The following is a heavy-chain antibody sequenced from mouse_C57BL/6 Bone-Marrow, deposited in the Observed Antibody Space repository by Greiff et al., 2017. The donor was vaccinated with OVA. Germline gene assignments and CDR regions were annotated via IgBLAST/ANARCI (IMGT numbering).Heavy chain of an antibody. CDR2: ISSGGSYT. D-gene: IGHD1-1*01. J-gene: IGHJ3*01. V-gene: IGHV5-6*01. CDR3: ARQAITTVDAY. Sequence: EVKLVESGGDLVKPGGSLKLSCAASGFTFSSYGMSWVRQTPDNRLEWVATISSGGSYTYYPDSVKGRFTISRDNAKNTLYLQMSSLKSEDTAMYYCARQAITTVDAYWGQGTLVTVSA. CDR1: GFTFSSYG.